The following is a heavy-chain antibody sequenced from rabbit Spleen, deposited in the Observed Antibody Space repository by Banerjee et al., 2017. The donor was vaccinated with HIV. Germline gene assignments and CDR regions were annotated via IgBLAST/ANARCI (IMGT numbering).Heavy chain of an antibody. V-gene: IGHV1S40*01. CDR3: ARETTSPSNYNL. J-gene: IGHJ4*01. Sequence: QSLEESGGDLVKPGASLTLTCTASGFTFSNYWICWVRQAPGKGLEWVACIDTGSSGTTKYPNWARGRFTISKTSSTTVTLEMTSLTAADTATYFCARETTSPSNYNLWGQGTLVTVS. D-gene: IGHD1-1*01. CDR2: IDTGSSGTT. CDR1: GFTFSNYW.